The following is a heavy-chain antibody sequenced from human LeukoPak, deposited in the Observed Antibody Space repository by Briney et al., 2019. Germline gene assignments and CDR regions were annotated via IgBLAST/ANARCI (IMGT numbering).Heavy chain of an antibody. D-gene: IGHD6-6*01. V-gene: IGHV4-34*01. CDR1: GGSFSGYY. J-gene: IGHJ4*02. CDR2: INHSGST. Sequence: SETLSLTCPVYGGSFSGYYWSWIRQPPGKGLEWIGEINHSGSTNYNPSLKSRVTISVDTSKNQFSLKLSSVTAADTAVYYCARAPSSSSAYFDYWGQGTLVTVSS. CDR3: ARAPSSSSAYFDY.